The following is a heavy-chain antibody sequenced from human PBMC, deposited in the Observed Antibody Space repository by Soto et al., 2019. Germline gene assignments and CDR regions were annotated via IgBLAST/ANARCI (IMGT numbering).Heavy chain of an antibody. Sequence: GGSLRLSCAASGIAFSGSAMHWVRQASGKGLEWVGRIGTKVNNYATGYAASVKGRFTISRDDSKNTAYLQMTSLKSEDTAVYYCTNYHSVDTAIRVWGQGTTVTVSS. CDR2: IGTKVNNYAT. CDR1: GIAFSGSA. D-gene: IGHD5-18*01. CDR3: TNYHSVDTAIRV. J-gene: IGHJ6*02. V-gene: IGHV3-73*01.